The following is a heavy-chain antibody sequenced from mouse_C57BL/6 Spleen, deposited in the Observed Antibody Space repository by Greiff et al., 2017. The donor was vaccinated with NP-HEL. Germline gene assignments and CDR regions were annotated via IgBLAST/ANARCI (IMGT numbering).Heavy chain of an antibody. V-gene: IGHV5-4*01. CDR1: GFTFSSYA. CDR2: ISDGGSYT. D-gene: IGHD2-3*01. Sequence: EVQGVESGGGLVKPGGSLKLSCAASGFTFSSYAMSWVRQTPEKRLEWVATISDGGSYTYYPDNVKGRFTISRDNAKNNLYLQMSHLKSEDTAMYYCAREDDGYRGFAYWGQGTLVTVSA. CDR3: AREDDGYRGFAY. J-gene: IGHJ3*01.